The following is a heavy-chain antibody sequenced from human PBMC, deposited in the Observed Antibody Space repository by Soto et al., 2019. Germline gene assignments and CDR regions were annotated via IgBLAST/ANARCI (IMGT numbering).Heavy chain of an antibody. Sequence: GGSLRLSCAASGFTFSNAWINWVRQAPGKGLEWVGRIKSKTDGGTPDYAAPVKGRFAISRDDSKNMVYLQMNSLKTEDIGIYYGTTDSYSSIIVVRFDYWGQGTLVTVSS. V-gene: IGHV3-15*07. CDR1: GFTFSNAW. CDR3: TTDSYSSIIVVRFDY. CDR2: IKSKTDGGTP. D-gene: IGHD3-22*01. J-gene: IGHJ4*02.